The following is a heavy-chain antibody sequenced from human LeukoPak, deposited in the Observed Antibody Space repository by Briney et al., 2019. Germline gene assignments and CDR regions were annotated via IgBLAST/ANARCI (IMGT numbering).Heavy chain of an antibody. CDR2: MNPNSGNT. CDR1: GYTFTSFD. CDR3: AKGSSGYYHGSYNWFDP. V-gene: IGHV1-8*03. D-gene: IGHD3-22*01. Sequence: ASVKVSCKASGYTFTSFDINWVRQATGQGLEWMGWMNPNSGNTGCAQKSQGRVTITRNTSISTAYMELSSLRSEDTAVYYCAKGSSGYYHGSYNWFDPWGQGTLVTVSS. J-gene: IGHJ5*02.